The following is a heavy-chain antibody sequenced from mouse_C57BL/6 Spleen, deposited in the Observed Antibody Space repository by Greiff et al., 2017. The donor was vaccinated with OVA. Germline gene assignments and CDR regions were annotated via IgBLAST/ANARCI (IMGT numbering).Heavy chain of an antibody. J-gene: IGHJ4*01. CDR2: IDPSDSYT. CDR3: ASYSNYVGYAMDY. D-gene: IGHD2-5*01. CDR1: GYTFTSYW. V-gene: IGHV1-59*01. Sequence: QVQLQQPGAELVRPGTSVKLSCKASGYTFTSYWMHWVKQRPGQGLEWIGVIDPSDSYTNYNQKFKGKATLTVDTSSSTAYMQLSSLTSEDSAVYYCASYSNYVGYAMDYWGQGTSVTVSS.